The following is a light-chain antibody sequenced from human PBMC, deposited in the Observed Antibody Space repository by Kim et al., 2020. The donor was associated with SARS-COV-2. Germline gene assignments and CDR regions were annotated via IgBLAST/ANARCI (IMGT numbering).Light chain of an antibody. CDR3: NSRDSSGNLLV. J-gene: IGLJ3*02. CDR1: SLRSYY. CDR2: GKN. V-gene: IGLV3-19*01. Sequence: LGQTVRITCQGDSLRSYYASWYQQKPGQAPVLVIYGKNNRPSGIPDRFSGSSSGNTASLTITGAQAEDEADYYCNSRDSSGNLLVFGGGTQLTVL.